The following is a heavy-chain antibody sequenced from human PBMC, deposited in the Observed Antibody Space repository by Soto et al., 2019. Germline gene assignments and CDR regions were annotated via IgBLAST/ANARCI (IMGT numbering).Heavy chain of an antibody. V-gene: IGHV1-8*02. CDR1: GYTFTSYY. Sequence: ASVKVSCKASGYTFTSYYMHWVRQATGQGLEWMGMMNPNSGNTGYAQKFQGRVTMTRNTSISTAYMELSSLRSEDTAVYYCARHSSSWSPDYWGQGTLVTVSS. J-gene: IGHJ4*02. CDR3: ARHSSSWSPDY. D-gene: IGHD6-13*01. CDR2: MNPNSGNT.